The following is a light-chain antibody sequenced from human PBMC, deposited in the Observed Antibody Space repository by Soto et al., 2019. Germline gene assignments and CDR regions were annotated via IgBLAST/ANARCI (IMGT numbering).Light chain of an antibody. CDR1: QSVSSN. J-gene: IGKJ1*01. CDR2: GAS. Sequence: EIVMTQSPATLSVSPGERATLSCRASQSVSSNLEWYQQKPGQTPSLLFYGASIMATSIPARFSGSGSGTEFTLTTSSLQSEDVAVYYCQQYNNSPPWTFGQGTKVEIE. V-gene: IGKV3-15*01. CDR3: QQYNNSPPWT.